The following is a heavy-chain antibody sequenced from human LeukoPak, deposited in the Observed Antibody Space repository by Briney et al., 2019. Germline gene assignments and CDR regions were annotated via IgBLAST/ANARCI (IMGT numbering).Heavy chain of an antibody. CDR2: IYHSGST. CDR3: AREYSGYESYNWFDP. J-gene: IGHJ5*02. V-gene: IGHV4-38-2*02. Sequence: SETLSLTCTVSGYSISSGYYWGWIRPPPGKGLEWIGSIYHSGSTYYNPSLKSRVTISVDTSKNQFSLKLSSVTAADTAVYYCAREYSGYESYNWFDPWGQGTLVTVSS. CDR1: GYSISSGYY. D-gene: IGHD5-12*01.